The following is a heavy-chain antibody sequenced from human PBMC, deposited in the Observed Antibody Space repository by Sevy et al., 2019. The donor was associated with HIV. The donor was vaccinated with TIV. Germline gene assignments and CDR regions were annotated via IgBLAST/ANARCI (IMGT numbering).Heavy chain of an antibody. CDR3: ARGWYCSSTSCPYLRYYYYGMDV. CDR1: GFTFSSYS. CDR2: ISSSSSTI. J-gene: IGHJ6*02. V-gene: IGHV3-48*02. Sequence: GGSLRLSCAASGFTFSSYSMNWVRQAPGKGLEWVSYISSSSSTIYYADSVKGRFTISRDNAKNSLYLQMNSLRDEDTAVYYCARGWYCSSTSCPYLRYYYYGMDVWGQGTTVTGSS. D-gene: IGHD2-2*01.